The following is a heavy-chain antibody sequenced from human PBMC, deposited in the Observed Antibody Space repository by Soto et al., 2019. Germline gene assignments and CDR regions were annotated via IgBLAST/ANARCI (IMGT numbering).Heavy chain of an antibody. Sequence: GGSLRLSCAASGFTFSSYGMHWVRQAPGKGLEWVAVISYDGSTKYYRESVKGRFTTSRDNSKNTLYLQIDSLRVEDTAVYYRAKDEGRFLKYYFNYGVDVWGLGTTVTVSS. J-gene: IGHJ6*02. V-gene: IGHV3-30*18. D-gene: IGHD3-3*01. CDR1: GFTFSSYG. CDR2: ISYDGSTK. CDR3: AKDEGRFLKYYFNYGVDV.